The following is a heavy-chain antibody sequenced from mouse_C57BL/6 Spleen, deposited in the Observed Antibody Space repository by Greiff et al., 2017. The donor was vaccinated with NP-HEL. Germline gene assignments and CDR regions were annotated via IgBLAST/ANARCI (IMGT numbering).Heavy chain of an antibody. CDR2: INPGSGGT. Sequence: QVQLQQSGAELVRPGTSVKVSCKASGYAFTNYLIEWVKQRPGQGLEWIGVINPGSGGTNYNEKFKGKATLTADKSSSTAYMQLSSLTSEDSAVYYCARLRTTVVARGFDYWGQGTTLTVSS. V-gene: IGHV1-54*01. CDR1: GYAFTNYL. D-gene: IGHD1-1*01. J-gene: IGHJ2*01. CDR3: ARLRTTVVARGFDY.